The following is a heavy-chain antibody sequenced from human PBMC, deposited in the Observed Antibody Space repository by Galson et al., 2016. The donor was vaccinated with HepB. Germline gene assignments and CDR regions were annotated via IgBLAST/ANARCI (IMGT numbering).Heavy chain of an antibody. J-gene: IGHJ4*02. V-gene: IGHV3-9*01. Sequence: GISWDSKDIGYADSVKGRFTVSRDNAKNSLYLQMNSLRPEDTALYYCIKDDRGSPSEGYGGQGTLVTVSS. CDR2: ISWDSKDI. D-gene: IGHD6-6*01. CDR3: IKDDRGSPSEGY.